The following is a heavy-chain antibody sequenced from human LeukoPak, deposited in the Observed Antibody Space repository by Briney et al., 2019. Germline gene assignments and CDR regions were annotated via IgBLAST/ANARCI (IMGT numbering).Heavy chain of an antibody. Sequence: PGGSLRLSCAGSGFTFRNYWMNWVRQAPGKGVEGVANIKEDGSEKYYVDSVKRRVTVSRDNAKNSLYLQLNSLRADDTAVYYCARGGPTVGTDYWGQGTLVTVSS. CDR1: GFTFRNYW. CDR2: IKEDGSEK. CDR3: ARGGPTVGTDY. V-gene: IGHV3-7*01. D-gene: IGHD1-26*01. J-gene: IGHJ4*02.